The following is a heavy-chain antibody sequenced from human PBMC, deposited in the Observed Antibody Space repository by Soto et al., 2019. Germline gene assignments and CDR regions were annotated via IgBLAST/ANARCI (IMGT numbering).Heavy chain of an antibody. CDR3: ARAPIRLCSGDNCYSGLDS. D-gene: IGHD2-15*01. CDR2: IIPIFNKV. V-gene: IGHV1-69*05. CDR1: GGTFSSYA. J-gene: IGHJ4*02. Sequence: QVQLVQSGAEVKKPGSSLKVSCKSSGGTFSSYAISWVRQAPGQGLEWLGGIIPIFNKVNYAQKSQGRVTXTXDXXTSTAYMELSSLRSDDTAVYYCARAPIRLCSGDNCYSGLDSWGQGTLVIVSS.